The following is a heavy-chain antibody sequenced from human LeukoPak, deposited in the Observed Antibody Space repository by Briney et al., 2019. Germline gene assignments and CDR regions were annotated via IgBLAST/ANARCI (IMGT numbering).Heavy chain of an antibody. D-gene: IGHD3-10*01. CDR1: GGSISSGSYY. CDR3: AKSNGYGLVDI. V-gene: IGHV4-39*07. J-gene: IGHJ3*02. Sequence: SETLSLTCTVSGGSISSGSYYWGWVRQPPGKGLEWIGNIFYSGSTYYSPSLKSRVTISLDTSRNQFSLKLNSVTAADTAVYYCAKSNGYGLVDIGGQGTMVTVSS. CDR2: IFYSGST.